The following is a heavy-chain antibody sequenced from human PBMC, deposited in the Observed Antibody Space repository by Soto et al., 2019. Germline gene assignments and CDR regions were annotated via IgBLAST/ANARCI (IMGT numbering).Heavy chain of an antibody. D-gene: IGHD1-1*01. Sequence: GASVKVSCKASGYTFTSYDIYWVRQATAQGLEWMGWLNPNTGDSAYAQKFQGRISVTSDTSINTVHMELSSLRSEDTAVYYCARRAETNGWNGFGADKYYFDFWGQGTLVTVSS. CDR2: LNPNTGDS. V-gene: IGHV1-8*01. CDR3: ARRAETNGWNGFGADKYYFDF. J-gene: IGHJ4*02. CDR1: GYTFTSYD.